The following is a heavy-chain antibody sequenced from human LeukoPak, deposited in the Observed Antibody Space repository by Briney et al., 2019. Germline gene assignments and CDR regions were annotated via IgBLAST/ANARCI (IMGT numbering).Heavy chain of an antibody. Sequence: GESLRLSCAASGFTFSSYVMSWGRQAPGKGLEWVSTINKNGGETYYADSVKGRFTISRDNSKNTLYLQMNSLRAEDTAVYYCANEIRPNDYWGQGTQVTVSS. D-gene: IGHD4-17*01. CDR2: INKNGGET. CDR1: GFTFSSYV. J-gene: IGHJ4*02. CDR3: ANEIRPNDY. V-gene: IGHV3-23*01.